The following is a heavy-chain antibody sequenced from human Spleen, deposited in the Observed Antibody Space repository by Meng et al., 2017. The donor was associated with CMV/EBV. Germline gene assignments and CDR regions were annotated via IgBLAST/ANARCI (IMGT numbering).Heavy chain of an antibody. Sequence: TFSGFSLSTTGVCVRWIRQPPVKALDWLALIYWNDEKRYSPSLKNRITITKDTSKTQVVLTMRNMDTVDTATYFCAHDLVGTTCFDYWGQGTLVTVSS. CDR3: AHDLVGTTCFDY. J-gene: IGHJ4*02. V-gene: IGHV2-5*01. CDR1: GFSLSTTGVC. CDR2: IYWNDEK. D-gene: IGHD1-26*01.